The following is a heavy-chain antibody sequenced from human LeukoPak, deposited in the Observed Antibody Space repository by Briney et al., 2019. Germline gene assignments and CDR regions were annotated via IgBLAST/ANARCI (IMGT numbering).Heavy chain of an antibody. Sequence: GGSLRLSCEASGFTFTTYSMTWVRQAPGKGLEWVSIISSGSSAIFSADALKGRFTISRDDAKNLLYLDMNSLRAEETAVYYCARAGPSSSWHQFDYWGQGTLVTVSS. V-gene: IGHV3-21*01. D-gene: IGHD6-13*01. J-gene: IGHJ4*02. CDR1: GFTFTTYS. CDR2: ISSGSSAI. CDR3: ARAGPSSSWHQFDY.